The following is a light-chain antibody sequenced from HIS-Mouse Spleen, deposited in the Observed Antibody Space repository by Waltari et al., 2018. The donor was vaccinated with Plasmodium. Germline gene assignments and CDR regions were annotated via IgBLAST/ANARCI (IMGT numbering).Light chain of an antibody. CDR1: QGISSA. V-gene: IGKV1-13*02. Sequence: AIQLTQSPSSLSASAGDRVTITCRASQGISSALAWYQQKPGKATKLLIYDASSLESGVPSRFNGSGAGTEFTLTSSSLQPEDFATYYCQQVNSYPLTFGGGTKVEIK. CDR3: QQVNSYPLT. CDR2: DAS. J-gene: IGKJ4*01.